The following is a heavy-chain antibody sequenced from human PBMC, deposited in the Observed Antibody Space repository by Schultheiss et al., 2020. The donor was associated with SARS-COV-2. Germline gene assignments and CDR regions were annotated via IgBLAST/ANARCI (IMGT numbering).Heavy chain of an antibody. CDR2: ISAYNGNT. V-gene: IGHV1-18*01. J-gene: IGHJ4*02. Sequence: ASVKVSCKASGYTFTSYGISWVRQAPGQGLEWMGWISAYNGNTNYAQKFQGRVTITRDTSASTAYMELSSLRAEDTAVYYCARDWGNYWGQGTLVTVSS. D-gene: IGHD3-16*01. CDR1: GYTFTSYG. CDR3: ARDWGNY.